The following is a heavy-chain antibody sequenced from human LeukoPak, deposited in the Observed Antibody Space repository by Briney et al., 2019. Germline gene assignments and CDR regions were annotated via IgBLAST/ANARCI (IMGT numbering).Heavy chain of an antibody. CDR1: GFTFSSYA. V-gene: IGHV3-33*06. J-gene: IGHJ4*02. CDR3: AKVRDSSGWYTYFDY. D-gene: IGHD6-19*01. Sequence: GGSLRLSCAASGFTFSSYAMHWVRQAPGKGLEWVAVIWYDGSNKYYADSVKGRFTISRDNSKNTLYLQMNSLRAEDTAVYYCAKVRDSSGWYTYFDYWGQGTLVTVSS. CDR2: IWYDGSNK.